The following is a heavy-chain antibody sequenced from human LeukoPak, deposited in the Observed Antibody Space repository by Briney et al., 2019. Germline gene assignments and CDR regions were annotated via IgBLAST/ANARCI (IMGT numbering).Heavy chain of an antibody. CDR3: ATRDPSWNYFDY. CDR2: MNPNSGNT. Sequence: ASVKVSCKASGYTFTSYDINWVRQATGQGLEWMGWMNPNSGNTGYAQTFQGRVTMPRNTSISTAYMELSSLRSEDTAVYYCATRDPSWNYFDYWGQGTLVTVSS. CDR1: GYTFTSYD. D-gene: IGHD2-2*01. J-gene: IGHJ4*02. V-gene: IGHV1-8*02.